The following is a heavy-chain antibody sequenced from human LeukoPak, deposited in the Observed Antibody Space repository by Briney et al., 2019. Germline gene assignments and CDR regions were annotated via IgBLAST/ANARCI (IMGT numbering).Heavy chain of an antibody. CDR1: GGSTNSYF. V-gene: IGHV4-59*01. D-gene: IGHD5-18*01. CDR3: ARDIRGYNYGWFDY. CDR2: IYYSGST. Sequence: PSETLSLTCTVSGGSTNSYFWTWIRQPPGKGLVWIGYIYYSGSTKYNPSLKSRVTISLDTSKNQFSLNLSSVTAADTAVYYCARDIRGYNYGWFDYWGQGTLVTVSS. J-gene: IGHJ4*02.